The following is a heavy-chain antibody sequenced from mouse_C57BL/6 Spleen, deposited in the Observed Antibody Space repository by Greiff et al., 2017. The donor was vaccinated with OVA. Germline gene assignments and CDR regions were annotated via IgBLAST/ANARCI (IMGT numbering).Heavy chain of an antibody. V-gene: IGHV3-6*01. J-gene: IGHJ4*01. CDR1: GYSITSGYY. CDR2: ISYDGSN. Sequence: ESGPGLVKPSQSLSLTCSVTGYSITSGYYWNWIRQFPGNKLEWMGYISYDGSNNYNPSLKNRISITRDTSKNQFFLKLNSVTTEDTATYYCASLNYGSSYVDYAMDYWGQGTSVTVSS. CDR3: ASLNYGSSYVDYAMDY. D-gene: IGHD1-1*01.